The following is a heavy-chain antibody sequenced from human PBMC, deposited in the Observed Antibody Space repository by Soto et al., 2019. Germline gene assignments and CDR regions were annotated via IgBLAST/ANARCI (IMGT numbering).Heavy chain of an antibody. CDR3: ARGGDVFDY. J-gene: IGHJ4*02. V-gene: IGHV3-30*03. Sequence: QVQLVESGGGVVRPGKSLTVSCTGSGFVFGGYGIHWVHQTPGKGLEWLAMTSYDGSNKYFADSVKGRFTISRDNSKNTVYLQMDNLRLEDTAVYYCARGGDVFDYWGRGTLVTVSS. CDR2: TSYDGSNK. D-gene: IGHD3-16*01. CDR1: GFVFGGYG.